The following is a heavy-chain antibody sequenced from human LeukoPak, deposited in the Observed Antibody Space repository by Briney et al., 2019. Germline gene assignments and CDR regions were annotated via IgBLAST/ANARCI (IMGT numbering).Heavy chain of an antibody. CDR2: IYYSGST. Sequence: SETLSLACTVSGGSISSYYWSWIRQPPGKGLEWIGYIYYSGSTNYNPSLKSRVTISVDTSKKQFSLKLSSVTAADTAVYYCARHGWFGELLYGWFDPWGQGTLVTVSS. CDR1: GGSISSYY. J-gene: IGHJ5*02. V-gene: IGHV4-59*08. D-gene: IGHD3-10*01. CDR3: ARHGWFGELLYGWFDP.